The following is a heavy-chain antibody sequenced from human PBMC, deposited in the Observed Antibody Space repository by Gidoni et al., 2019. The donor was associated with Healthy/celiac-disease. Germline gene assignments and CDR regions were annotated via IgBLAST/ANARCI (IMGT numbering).Heavy chain of an antibody. J-gene: IGHJ6*02. V-gene: IGHV3-33*01. Sequence: QVQLVESGGGVVQPGRSLRLSCAASGFAFSRYGMHWVRQAPGKGLEWVAVIWYDGSNKYYADSVKGRFTISRDNSKNTLYVQMNSLRVEDTAVYYCARTYCSSTSCYRSGSDNGMDVWGQGTTVTVSS. CDR2: IWYDGSNK. CDR1: GFAFSRYG. CDR3: ARTYCSSTSCYRSGSDNGMDV. D-gene: IGHD2-2*01.